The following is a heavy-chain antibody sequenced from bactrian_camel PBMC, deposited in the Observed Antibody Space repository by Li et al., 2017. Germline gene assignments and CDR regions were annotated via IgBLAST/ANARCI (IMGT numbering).Heavy chain of an antibody. CDR1: GFTFSNYA. CDR2: IWTSADST. Sequence: VQLVESGGGLVQPGGSLRLSCAVSGFTFSNYAMTWVRQAPGKGCERVATIWTSADSTYYDDSVRGRATISQDNAKNTVYLQMDSLESEDTALYYCTTGIVSVGFWGQGTQVTVS. CDR3: TTGIVSVGF. V-gene: IGHV3S40*01. J-gene: IGHJ4*01. D-gene: IGHD5*01.